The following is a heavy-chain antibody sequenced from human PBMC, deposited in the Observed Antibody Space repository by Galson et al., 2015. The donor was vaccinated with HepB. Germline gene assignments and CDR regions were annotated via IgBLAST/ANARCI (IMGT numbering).Heavy chain of an antibody. CDR1: GYTFTSYY. V-gene: IGHV1-46*04. Sequence: SVKVSCKASGYTFTSYYMHWVRQAPGQGLEWMGIINPSGGSTSYAQKLQGRVTMTRDTSTSTVYMELSSLRSEDTAVYYCARSIVGATAGDYWGQGTLVTVSS. CDR2: INPSGGST. CDR3: ARSIVGATAGDY. D-gene: IGHD1-26*01. J-gene: IGHJ4*02.